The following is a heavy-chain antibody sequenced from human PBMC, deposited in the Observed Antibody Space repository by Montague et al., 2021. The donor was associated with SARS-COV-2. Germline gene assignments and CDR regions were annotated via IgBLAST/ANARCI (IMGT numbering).Heavy chain of an antibody. J-gene: IGHJ6*02. CDR1: GGSISSYS. Sequence: SETLSLTCTVSGGSISSYSWGWIRQPPGKGLEWIGSIFYSGSTNYNPSLKSRVTISVDTSKKQFSLKLSSVTAADTAVYYCARLGLGGYDILTGYYQSGIDVWGQGTTVTVSS. CDR2: IFYSGST. D-gene: IGHD3-9*01. CDR3: ARLGLGGYDILTGYYQSGIDV. V-gene: IGHV4-59*08.